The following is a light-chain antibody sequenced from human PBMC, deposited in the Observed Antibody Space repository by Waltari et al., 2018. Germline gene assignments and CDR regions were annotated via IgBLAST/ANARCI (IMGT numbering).Light chain of an antibody. Sequence: QSVLTQPPSVSGAPGQRVTISCTGSSSNIGAGYDVQWYQQLPGTAPKLLIYDNNNRPVGVPDRFSGSKSGTSASLAITGLQAEDEAEYYCQSYDSSLGVWEFGGGTKVTVL. CDR2: DNN. J-gene: IGLJ3*02. CDR3: QSYDSSLGVWE. V-gene: IGLV1-40*01. CDR1: SSNIGAGYD.